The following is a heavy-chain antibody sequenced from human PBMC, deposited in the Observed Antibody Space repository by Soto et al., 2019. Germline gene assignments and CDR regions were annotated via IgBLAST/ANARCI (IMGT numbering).Heavy chain of an antibody. V-gene: IGHV1-2*04. Sequence: ASVKVSCKASGYTFTGYYIHWVRQAPGQGLEWMGWINPNSGGTNYAQKFQGWVTMTRDTSISTAYMELSRLRSDDTAVYYCAGGSSSVTWDYYGMDVWGQGTTVTVSS. CDR2: INPNSGGT. J-gene: IGHJ6*02. CDR1: GYTFTGYY. D-gene: IGHD6-6*01. CDR3: AGGSSSVTWDYYGMDV.